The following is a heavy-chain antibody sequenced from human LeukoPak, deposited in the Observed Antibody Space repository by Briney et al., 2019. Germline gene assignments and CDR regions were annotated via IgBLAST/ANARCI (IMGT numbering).Heavy chain of an antibody. D-gene: IGHD3-16*01. Sequence: SVKVSCKASGGTFSSYAISWVRQAPGQGLEWMGRIIPILGIANYAQKFQGRVTITADESTSTAYMELSSLRSEDTAVYYCARADPHLRVLTNWGQGTLVTVSS. V-gene: IGHV1-69*04. CDR2: IIPILGIA. CDR1: GGTFSSYA. J-gene: IGHJ4*02. CDR3: ARADPHLRVLTN.